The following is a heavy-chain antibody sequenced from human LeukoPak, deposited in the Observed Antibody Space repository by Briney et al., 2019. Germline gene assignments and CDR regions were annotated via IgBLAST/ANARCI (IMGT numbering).Heavy chain of an antibody. CDR3: AKVDDYGDFDS. CDR1: GFTFYNYG. D-gene: IGHD4-17*01. CDR2: IRYDGRDK. Sequence: PGGSLRLSCAASGFTFYNYGMHWVRQTPGRGLEWVAFIRYDGRDKYYGDSATGRFTISRDNSRSTVYLQMGSLRDEDTAIYYCAKVDDYGDFDSWGQGTLLIVSS. J-gene: IGHJ4*02. V-gene: IGHV3-30*02.